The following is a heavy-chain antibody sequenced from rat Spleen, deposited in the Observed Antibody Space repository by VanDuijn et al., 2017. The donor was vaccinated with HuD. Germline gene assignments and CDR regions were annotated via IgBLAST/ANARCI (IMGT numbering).Heavy chain of an antibody. CDR3: TRDDNNYFDY. CDR1: GFTFSKYD. D-gene: IGHD1-10*01. V-gene: IGHV5S13*01. CDR2: ISTGGGNA. Sequence: EVQLVESGGGLVQPGRSLKLSCAASGFTFSKYDMAWVRQAPTKGLEWIASISTGGGNAYYRDSVKGRFTISRDNAKNTQYLQMDSLRSEDTATYYCTRDDNNYFDYWGQGVMVTVSS. J-gene: IGHJ2*01.